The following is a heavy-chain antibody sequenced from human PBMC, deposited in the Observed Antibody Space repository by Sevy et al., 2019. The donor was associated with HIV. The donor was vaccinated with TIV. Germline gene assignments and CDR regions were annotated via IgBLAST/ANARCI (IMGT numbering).Heavy chain of an antibody. CDR1: GYTLTELS. Sequence: ASVKVSCKVSGYTLTELSMHWVRQAPGKGLEWMGGFDPEDGETIYAQKFQGRVTMTEDTSTDTAYMELSSLRCEDTAVYYCATASGQWRLRVAFDIWGQGTMVTVSS. CDR2: FDPEDGET. V-gene: IGHV1-24*01. D-gene: IGHD6-19*01. J-gene: IGHJ3*02. CDR3: ATASGQWRLRVAFDI.